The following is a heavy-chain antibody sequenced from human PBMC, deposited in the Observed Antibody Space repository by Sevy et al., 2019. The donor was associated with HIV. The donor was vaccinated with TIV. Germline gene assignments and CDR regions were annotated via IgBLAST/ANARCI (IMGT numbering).Heavy chain of an antibody. V-gene: IGHV3-33*01. CDR3: ARPYSSSWYTLYAFDI. CDR1: GFTFSSYG. Sequence: GGSLRLSCAASGFTFSSYGMHWVRQAPGKGLEWVAVIWYDGSNKYYADSVKGRFTISRDNSKTTLYLQMNSLRAEDTAVYYCARPYSSSWYTLYAFDIWGQGTMVTVSS. CDR2: IWYDGSNK. J-gene: IGHJ3*02. D-gene: IGHD6-13*01.